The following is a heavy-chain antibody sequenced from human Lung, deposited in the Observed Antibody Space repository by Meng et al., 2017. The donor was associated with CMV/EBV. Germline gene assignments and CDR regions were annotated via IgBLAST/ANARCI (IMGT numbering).Heavy chain of an antibody. CDR2: INPNSGGT. D-gene: IGHD3-3*01. CDR1: GYTFTGYY. J-gene: IGHJ4*02. Sequence: ASVKVSCKASGYTFTGYYMHWVRQAPGQGLEWMGWINPNSGGTNYAQKFQGRVTMTRDTSISTAYMELSRLRSDDTAVYYCASYYDFWSGYYLFDYWGQGXLVTVSS. V-gene: IGHV1-2*02. CDR3: ASYYDFWSGYYLFDY.